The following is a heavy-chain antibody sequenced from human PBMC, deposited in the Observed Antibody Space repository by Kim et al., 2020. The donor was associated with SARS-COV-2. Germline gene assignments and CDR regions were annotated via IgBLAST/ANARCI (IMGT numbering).Heavy chain of an antibody. CDR3: AREAVAGSFDY. V-gene: IGHV1-3*01. D-gene: IGHD6-19*01. J-gene: IGHJ4*02. Sequence: NTRYSPKFQGGVSITRDTSATTAYLELSGLISEDTAVYYCAREAVAGSFDYWGQGSLVTVSS. CDR2: NT.